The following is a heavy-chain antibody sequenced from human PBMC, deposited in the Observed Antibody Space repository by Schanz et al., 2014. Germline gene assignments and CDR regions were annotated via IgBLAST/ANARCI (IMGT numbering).Heavy chain of an antibody. CDR2: ISGGDDST. V-gene: IGHV3-23*01. CDR3: AKDAPPGTFSGRFAS. J-gene: IGHJ4*02. D-gene: IGHD5-12*01. Sequence: EVQLLESGGFLVQPGGSLRLSCAVSGFSFRDYGMSWVRQPPGKGLEWVSAISGGDDSTEYAESVKGRFIISRDNSRNTLYLQMHSLRFEDAAIYFCAKDAPPGTFSGRFASWGQGTLVIVSS. CDR1: GFSFRDYG.